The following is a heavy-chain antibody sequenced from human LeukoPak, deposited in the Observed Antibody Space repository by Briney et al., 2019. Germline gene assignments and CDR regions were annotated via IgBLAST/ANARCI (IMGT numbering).Heavy chain of an antibody. CDR1: GASVTNYY. CDR2: IFSNGVT. CDR3: ATSVAADFDF. J-gene: IGHJ4*02. Sequence: SETLSLTCTVSGASVTNYYWSWIRQPAGKRLGWIGRIFSNGVTEYNPSLKSRVTVSRDTSKNQFSLQLSSVTAADTGLYYCATSVAADFDFWGRGTQVTVSS. V-gene: IGHV4-4*07. D-gene: IGHD6-19*01.